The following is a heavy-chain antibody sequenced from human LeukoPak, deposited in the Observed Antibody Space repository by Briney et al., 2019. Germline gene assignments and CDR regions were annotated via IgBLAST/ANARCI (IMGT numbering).Heavy chain of an antibody. CDR1: GYTYTDYY. V-gene: IGHV1-2*02. CDR2: INPNGGGT. Sequence: ASVKVSCKASGYTYTDYYIHWVRQAPGQGLQWMGWINPNGGGTNYEDEVCGKVTMTRYTSLSTAYMDLSRLTSDDAAVYYCAADSSGWSDDSLDIWGQGTMVTVSS. CDR3: AADSSGWSDDSLDI. D-gene: IGHD6-19*01. J-gene: IGHJ3*02.